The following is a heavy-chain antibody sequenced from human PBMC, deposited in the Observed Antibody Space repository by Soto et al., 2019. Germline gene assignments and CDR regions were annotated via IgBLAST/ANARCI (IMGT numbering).Heavy chain of an antibody. J-gene: IGHJ4*02. D-gene: IGHD6-13*01. Sequence: GGSLSLSCAASGFTFSTYSLHWVRQAPGKGLEWVSYITGSGATVYYADSVRVRFTISRDNAKNSLYLQMNSLRDDDTAVYYCARGSSNWAYYFDFWGQGTLVTVSS. CDR1: GFTFSTYS. V-gene: IGHV3-48*02. CDR2: ITGSGATV. CDR3: ARGSSNWAYYFDF.